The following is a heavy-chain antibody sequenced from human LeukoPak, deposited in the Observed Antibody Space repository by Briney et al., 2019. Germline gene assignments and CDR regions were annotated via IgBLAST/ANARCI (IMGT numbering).Heavy chain of an antibody. V-gene: IGHV1-18*01. J-gene: IGHJ4*02. Sequence: ASVKVSCKASGYTFTSYGISWVRQAPGQGLEWMGWISAYNGNTNYAQKLQGRVTMTTDTSTSTAYMELRSLRSDDTAVYYCARSGLKNMXXXVLGYWGQGTLVTVSS. CDR1: GYTFTSYG. CDR2: ISAYNGNT. D-gene: IGHD5-12*01. CDR3: ARSGLKNMXXXVLGY.